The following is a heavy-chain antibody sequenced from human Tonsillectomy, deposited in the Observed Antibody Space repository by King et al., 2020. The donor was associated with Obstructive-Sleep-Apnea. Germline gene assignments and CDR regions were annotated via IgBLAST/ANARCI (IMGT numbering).Heavy chain of an antibody. CDR1: GFTFSSYA. CDR3: AKAWSVVVVAARSSFDY. Sequence: VQLVESGGGLVQPGGSLRLSCAASGFTFSSYAMSWVRQAPGKGLEWVSAISGSGGSTYYADSVKGRFTISRDHSKHKLYLQINSLRAEDTAVYYCAKAWSVVVVAARSSFDYWGQGTLVTVSS. J-gene: IGHJ4*02. CDR2: ISGSGGST. V-gene: IGHV3-23*04. D-gene: IGHD2-15*01.